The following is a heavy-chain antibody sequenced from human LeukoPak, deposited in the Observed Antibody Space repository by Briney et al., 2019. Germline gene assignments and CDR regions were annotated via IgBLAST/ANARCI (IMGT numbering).Heavy chain of an antibody. CDR3: AKDYCESTRCSLFDS. CDR2: IRGHSGNI. D-gene: IGHD2-2*01. J-gene: IGHJ4*02. CDR1: GFTFNTYA. V-gene: IGHV3-23*01. Sequence: GGSLRLSCVASGFTFNTYAMTWVRQAPGKGLEWVATIRGHSGNIWYADFVRGRFTISRDNSKNTVSLQMNNLSVEDTAVYFCAKDYCESTRCSLFDSWGQGSPVTASS.